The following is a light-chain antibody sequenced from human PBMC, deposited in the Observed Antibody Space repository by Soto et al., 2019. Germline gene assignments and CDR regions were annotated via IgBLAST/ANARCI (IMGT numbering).Light chain of an antibody. CDR1: QSIGSN. CDR3: QQYNNWLRWT. CDR2: DAS. J-gene: IGKJ1*01. Sequence: EIVMTQSPATLSVSPGEGATLSCWASQSIGSNLAWYQQRPGQGPRLLIYDASTRATGIPARFSGSGSGTDFTLTISSLQSEDFAVYYCQQYNNWLRWTFGQGTKVEIK. V-gene: IGKV3-15*01.